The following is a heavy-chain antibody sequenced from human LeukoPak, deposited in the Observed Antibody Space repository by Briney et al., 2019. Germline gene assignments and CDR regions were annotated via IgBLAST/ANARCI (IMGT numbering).Heavy chain of an antibody. CDR3: TRDSFFDGNYRPDYFDC. J-gene: IGHJ4*02. CDR1: GFNFRDYE. V-gene: IGHV3-48*03. CDR2: ISGSSGII. Sequence: GGSLRLSCAASGFNFRDYEMNLVRQAPGKGLEWLSYISGSSGIIYYADSVKGRFSISRDNAKNSLYLQMNSLRAEDTAIYYCTRDSFFDGNYRPDYFDCWGQGTLVTVSS. D-gene: IGHD4-11*01.